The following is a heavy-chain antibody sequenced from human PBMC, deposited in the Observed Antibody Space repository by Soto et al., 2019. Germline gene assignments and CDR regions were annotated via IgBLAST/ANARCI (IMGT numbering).Heavy chain of an antibody. Sequence: QLQLQESGPGLVKPSETLSLTCTVSGGSISSSNYYWGWIRQSPGKGLEWIGSIYYSGSTYYNPSLKSPVTISVATSKNQFSLKLISVTAADTAVYYCATYSTGKAFDIWGQGTMVTVSS. J-gene: IGHJ3*02. V-gene: IGHV4-39*01. D-gene: IGHD6-19*01. CDR2: IYYSGST. CDR1: GGSISSSNYY. CDR3: ATYSTGKAFDI.